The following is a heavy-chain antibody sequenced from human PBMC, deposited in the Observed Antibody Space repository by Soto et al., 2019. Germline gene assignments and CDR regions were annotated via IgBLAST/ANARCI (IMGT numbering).Heavy chain of an antibody. J-gene: IGHJ3*02. V-gene: IGHV4-59*01. CDR2: IYYSGST. Sequence: PSETLSLTWTVSGGSISSDYWSWIRQPPGKGLEWIGYIYYSGSTNYNPSLKSRVTISVDTSKNQFSLKLSSVTAADTAVYYCANFQEGAYDIWGQGTMVTVSS. CDR1: GGSISSDY. CDR3: ANFQEGAYDI.